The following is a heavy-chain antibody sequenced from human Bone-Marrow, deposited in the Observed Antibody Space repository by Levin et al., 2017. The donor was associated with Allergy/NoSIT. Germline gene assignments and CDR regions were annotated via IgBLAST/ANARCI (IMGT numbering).Heavy chain of an antibody. D-gene: IGHD2-2*01. J-gene: IGHJ5*02. V-gene: IGHV3-23*01. CDR3: AKQSSIVVVPAAIQWFDP. CDR1: GFTFSSYA. Sequence: GGSLRLSCAASGFTFSSYAMSWVRQAPGKGLEWVSAISGSGGSTYYADSVKGRFTISRDNSKNTLYLQMNSLRAEDTAVYYCAKQSSIVVVPAAIQWFDPWGQGTLVTVSS. CDR2: ISGSGGST.